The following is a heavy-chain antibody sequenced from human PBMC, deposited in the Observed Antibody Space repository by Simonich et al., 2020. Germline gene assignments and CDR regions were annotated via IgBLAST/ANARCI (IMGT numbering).Heavy chain of an antibody. CDR2: TVKHGDT. CDR3: ARGGYSGSYNWFDP. J-gene: IGHJ5*02. V-gene: IGHV3-13*01. Sequence: EVQLVESGGGLVQPGGSLRISCVASGFTFSSYDMPWVRQEKREGLECSSATVKHGDTNYPGSVKSRFTNSRENAKNSLYLQMSSLRAGDTAVYYCARGGYSGSYNWFDPWGQGTLVTVSS. D-gene: IGHD1-26*01. CDR1: GFTFSSYD.